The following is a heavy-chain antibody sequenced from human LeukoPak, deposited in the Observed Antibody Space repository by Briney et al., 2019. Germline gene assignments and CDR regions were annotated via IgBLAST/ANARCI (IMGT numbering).Heavy chain of an antibody. D-gene: IGHD3-10*01. J-gene: IGHJ5*02. CDR2: IIPIFGTA. CDR1: GGTFSSYA. CDR3: ARAPQAIYYYGSGSSNWFDP. Sequence: SVKVSCKASGGTFSSYAISWVRQAPGQGLEWMGGIIPIFGTADYAQKFQGRVTITADESTSTAYMELSSLRSEDTAVYYCARAPQAIYYYGSGSSNWFDPWGQGTLVTVSS. V-gene: IGHV1-69*01.